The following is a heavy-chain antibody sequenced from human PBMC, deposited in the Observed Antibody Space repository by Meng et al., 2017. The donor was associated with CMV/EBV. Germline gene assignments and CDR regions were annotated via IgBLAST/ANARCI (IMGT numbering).Heavy chain of an antibody. J-gene: IGHJ6*02. Sequence: GESLKISCAASGFTVSSNYMSWVRQAPGKGLEWVSVIYSGGSTYYADSVKGRFTISRDNSKNMLYLQMNSLRAEDTAVYYCARDSVVVPAAPDYYGMDVWGQGTTVTVSS. V-gene: IGHV3-53*01. CDR3: ARDSVVVPAAPDYYGMDV. CDR2: IYSGGST. D-gene: IGHD2-2*01. CDR1: GFTVSSNY.